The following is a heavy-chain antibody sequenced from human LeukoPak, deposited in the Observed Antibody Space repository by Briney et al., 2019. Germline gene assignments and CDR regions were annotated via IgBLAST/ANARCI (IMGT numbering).Heavy chain of an antibody. Sequence: GGSLRLSCAASGFTFSSYWMSWVRQAPGKGLEWVANIKQDGSEKYYVDSVKGRFTITRDNAKNLLYLQMNSLRAEDTAVYYCARDSSGWYGRPKNEDYWGQGTLVTVSS. CDR1: GFTFSSYW. CDR3: ARDSSGWYGRPKNEDY. D-gene: IGHD6-19*01. J-gene: IGHJ4*02. V-gene: IGHV3-7*01. CDR2: IKQDGSEK.